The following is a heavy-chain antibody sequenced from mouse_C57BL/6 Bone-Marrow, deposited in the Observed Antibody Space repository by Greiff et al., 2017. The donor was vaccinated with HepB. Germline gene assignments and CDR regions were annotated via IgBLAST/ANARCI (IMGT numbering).Heavy chain of an antibody. J-gene: IGHJ2*01. D-gene: IGHD2-1*01. CDR2: ISSGGDYI. Sequence: EVKLVESGEGLVKPGGSLKLSCAASGFTFSSYAMSWVRQTPEKRLEWVAYISSGGDYIYYADTVKGRFTISRDNARNTLYLQMSSLKSEDTAMYYYTRIYYGNPFDYWGQGTTLTVSS. CDR1: GFTFSSYA. V-gene: IGHV5-9-1*02. CDR3: TRIYYGNPFDY.